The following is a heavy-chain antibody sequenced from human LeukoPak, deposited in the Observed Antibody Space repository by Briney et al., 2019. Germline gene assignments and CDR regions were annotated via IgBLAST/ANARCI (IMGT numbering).Heavy chain of an antibody. CDR1: GGSGYSYY. CDR3: ARDSRYGYSNDY. J-gene: IGHJ4*02. D-gene: IGHD3-22*01. Sequence: PSETLSLTCTVSGGSGYSYYWSWIRQPAGKGREWIGRIYTSGSTNDKPSLKSRVTISVDTSKNPFSLKLSSVTAADTAVYYCARDSRYGYSNDYWGQGTLVSVCS. V-gene: IGHV4-4*07. CDR2: IYTSGST.